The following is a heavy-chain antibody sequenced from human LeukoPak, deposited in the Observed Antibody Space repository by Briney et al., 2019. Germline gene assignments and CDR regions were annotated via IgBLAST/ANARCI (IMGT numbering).Heavy chain of an antibody. Sequence: SETLSLTCSVSGGSISSHYWRWLRQPPGKGLEWIGYIYYSGSTEYNPSLKSRVTISVDTSKNQFSLKLSSVTAADTAVYYCARGGTTVTPGLLWFDPWGQGTLVTVSS. V-gene: IGHV4-59*11. CDR1: GGSISSHY. CDR2: IYYSGST. D-gene: IGHD4-17*01. CDR3: ARGGTTVTPGLLWFDP. J-gene: IGHJ5*02.